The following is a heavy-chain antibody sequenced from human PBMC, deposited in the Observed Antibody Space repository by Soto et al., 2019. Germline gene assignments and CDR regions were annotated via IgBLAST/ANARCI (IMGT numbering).Heavy chain of an antibody. CDR1: GGSISSGGYY. D-gene: IGHD3-22*01. J-gene: IGHJ4*02. CDR3: ARTPYYYDSSGPRFDY. Sequence: SETLSLTCTVSGGSISSGGYYWSWIRQHPGKGLEWIGYIYYSGSTYYNPSLKSRVTISVDTSKNQFSLKLSSVTAADTALYYCARTPYYYDSSGPRFDYWGQGTLVTVSS. CDR2: IYYSGST. V-gene: IGHV4-31*03.